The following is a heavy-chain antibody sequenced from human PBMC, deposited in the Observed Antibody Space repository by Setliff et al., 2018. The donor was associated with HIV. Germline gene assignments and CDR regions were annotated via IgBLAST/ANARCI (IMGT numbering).Heavy chain of an antibody. J-gene: IGHJ4*02. D-gene: IGHD4-17*01. Sequence: PSETLSLTCAVYGGSFSSYYWNWIRQSPGKGLEWIGEINHVGSTNYNSSLKSRITISVDTSKNQFSLKLSSVTAADTAVYYCARGGGPTVVSNSAYWGQGTLVTVSS. V-gene: IGHV4-34*01. CDR3: ARGGGPTVVSNSAY. CDR1: GGSFSSYY. CDR2: INHVGST.